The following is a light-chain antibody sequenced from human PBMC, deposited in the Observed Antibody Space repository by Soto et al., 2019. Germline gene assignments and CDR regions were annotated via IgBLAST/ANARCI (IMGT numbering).Light chain of an antibody. Sequence: DIQLTQSPSFLSASVGDRVTVTCRASQGISSYLAWYQQKPGKAPKLLIYAASTLQSGVPSRFSGSASGTEFTLTIISLQPEDFATYYCQQLNNYPLTFGGGTKVEIK. CDR3: QQLNNYPLT. CDR2: AAS. J-gene: IGKJ4*01. V-gene: IGKV1-9*01. CDR1: QGISSY.